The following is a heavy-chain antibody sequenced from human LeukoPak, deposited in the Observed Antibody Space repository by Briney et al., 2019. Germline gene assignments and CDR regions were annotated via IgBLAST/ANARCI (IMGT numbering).Heavy chain of an antibody. CDR2: INHSGST. CDR3: ARAEEGSYYFDY. J-gene: IGHJ4*02. CDR1: GGSFSGYY. Sequence: KPSETLSLTCAVYGGSFSGYYWSWIRQPPGKGLEWIGEINHSGSTNYNPSLKSRVTISVDTSKNQFSLKLSSVTAADTAIYYCARAEEGSYYFDYWGQGTLVTVSS. V-gene: IGHV4-34*01. D-gene: IGHD1-26*01.